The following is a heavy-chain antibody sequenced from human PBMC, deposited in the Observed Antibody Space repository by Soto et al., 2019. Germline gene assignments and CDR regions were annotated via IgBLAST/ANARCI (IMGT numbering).Heavy chain of an antibody. J-gene: IGHJ1*01. D-gene: IGHD6-13*01. CDR1: GYTFTSYG. CDR2: ISAYNGNT. CDR3: ARDSLIAAAGFFYAEYFQH. V-gene: IGHV1-18*01. Sequence: ASVKVSCKASGYTFTSYGISWVRQAPGQGLEWMGWISAYNGNTNYAQKLQGRVTMTRDTSTSTVYMELSSLRSEDTAVYYCARDSLIAAAGFFYAEYFQHWGQGTLVTVSS.